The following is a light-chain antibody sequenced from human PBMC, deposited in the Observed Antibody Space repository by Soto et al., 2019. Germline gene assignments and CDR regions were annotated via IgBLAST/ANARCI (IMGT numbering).Light chain of an antibody. CDR3: SALDDSLRGIL. V-gene: IGLV1-47*01. CDR1: NSNIGSNP. J-gene: IGLJ2*01. CDR2: RND. Sequence: QSVLTQPPSASGAPGQRVTISCSGSNSNIGSNPVYWYQHLPTTAPKLLIYRNDQRRSGVPDRFSGSKSGTSASLAISGLRPEDEADYFCSALDDSLRGILIGGGTKVTVL.